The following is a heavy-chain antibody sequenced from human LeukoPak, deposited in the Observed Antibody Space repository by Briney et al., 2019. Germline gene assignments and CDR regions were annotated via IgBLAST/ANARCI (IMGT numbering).Heavy chain of an antibody. V-gene: IGHV3-64*01. J-gene: IGHJ4*02. D-gene: IGHD2-15*01. CDR2: ISSNGGST. CDR3: ASVHSISGYYDY. Sequence: GGSLRLSCAASGFTFSSYAMHWVRQAPGKGLEYVSAISSNGGSTYYANSVKGRFTISRDNSKNTLYLQMGSLRAEDMAVYYCASVHSISGYYDYWGQGTLVTVSS. CDR1: GFTFSSYA.